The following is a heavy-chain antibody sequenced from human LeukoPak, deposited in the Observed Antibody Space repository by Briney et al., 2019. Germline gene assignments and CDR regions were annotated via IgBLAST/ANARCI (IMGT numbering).Heavy chain of an antibody. CDR3: ARDKPHFDY. CDR2: ISYDGSNK. CDR1: GITFSNFA. Sequence: PGRSLRLSCAASGITFSNFARHWVRQAPGKGLEWVAVISYDGSNKYYADSAKGRFTISRDNSKNTLYLQMNSLRAEDTAVYYCARDKPHFDYWGQGTLVTVSS. V-gene: IGHV3-30-3*01. J-gene: IGHJ4*02.